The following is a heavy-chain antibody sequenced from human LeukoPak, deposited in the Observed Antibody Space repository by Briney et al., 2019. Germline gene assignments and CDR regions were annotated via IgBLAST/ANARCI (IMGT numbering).Heavy chain of an antibody. CDR2: ISYDGSNK. CDR3: AKVFVRSYYYGSGSNYFDY. J-gene: IGHJ4*02. Sequence: GGSLRLSCAASGFTYSSYGMHWVRQAPGKVLEWVAVISYDGSNKYYADSVKGRFTISRDNSKNTLYLQMNSLRAEDTAVYYCAKVFVRSYYYGSGSNYFDYWGQGTLVTVSS. D-gene: IGHD3-10*01. V-gene: IGHV3-30*18. CDR1: GFTYSSYG.